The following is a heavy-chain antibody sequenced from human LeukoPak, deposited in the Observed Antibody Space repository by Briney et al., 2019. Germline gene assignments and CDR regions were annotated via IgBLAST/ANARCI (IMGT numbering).Heavy chain of an antibody. J-gene: IGHJ4*02. D-gene: IGHD3-3*01. CDR2: IIPILGIA. CDR3: ARDLWSGYLYYFDY. CDR1: GGTYSSYA. Sequence: SVKVSCKASGGTYSSYAISWVRQAPGQGLEWMGRIIPILGIANYAQKFQGRVTITADESTSTAYMELSSLRSEDTAVYYCARDLWSGYLYYFDYWGQGTLVTVSS. V-gene: IGHV1-69*04.